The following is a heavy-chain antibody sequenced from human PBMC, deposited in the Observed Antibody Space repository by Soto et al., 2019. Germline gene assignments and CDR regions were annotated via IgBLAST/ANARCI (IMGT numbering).Heavy chain of an antibody. CDR3: ARDLRTLYGMDV. CDR2: IYSGDTT. Sequence: EVQLVESGGGLIQPGGSLRLSCAASGFTVSSNYMSWVRQAPGKGLEWVSVIYSGDTTYYADSVKGRFTISRDHSKNTLYLQMNSLRAEDTAVYYSARDLRTLYGMDVWGQGTTVTVSS. V-gene: IGHV3-53*01. CDR1: GFTVSSNY. J-gene: IGHJ6*02.